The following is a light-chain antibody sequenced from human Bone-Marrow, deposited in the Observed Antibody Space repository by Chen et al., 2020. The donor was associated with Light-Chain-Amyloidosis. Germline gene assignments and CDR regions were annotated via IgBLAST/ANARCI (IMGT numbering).Light chain of an antibody. CDR2: DVN. J-gene: IGLJ3*02. V-gene: IGLV2-11*01. CDR3: CAYAGTYTWL. CDR1: SSDIGGYDY. Sequence: QSALTQPHSVSGSPGQSVTISCTGTSSDIGGYDYVFWYQQYPGPAPKLIIYDVNKRPPGFPARFSASKSANTASLTISGLQADDEAEYHCCAYAGTYTWLFGGGTRLTIL.